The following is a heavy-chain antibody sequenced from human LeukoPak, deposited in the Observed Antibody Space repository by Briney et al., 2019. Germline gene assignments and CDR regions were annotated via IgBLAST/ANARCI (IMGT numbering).Heavy chain of an antibody. D-gene: IGHD3-3*01. CDR3: ARKPHWRGDFWSGYYDNDAFDI. Sequence: PSETLSLTCAVYGGSFSGYYWSWIRQPPGKGLEWIGEINHSGSTNYNPSLKSRVTISVDTSKNQFSLKLSSVTAADTAVYYCARKPHWRGDFWSGYYDNDAFDIWGQGTMVTVSS. V-gene: IGHV4-34*01. CDR1: GGSFSGYY. J-gene: IGHJ3*02. CDR2: INHSGST.